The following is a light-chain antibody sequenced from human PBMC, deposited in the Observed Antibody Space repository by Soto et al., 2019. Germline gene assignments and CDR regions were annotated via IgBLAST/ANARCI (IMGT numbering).Light chain of an antibody. CDR2: LGF. Sequence: DIVMTQSPLSLPVTPGEPASISCRSSQPLLHSNGHNFLDWYLQRPGQSPHLLIYLGFNRASGVTPRVNGRGSGTEFTLKINRVEGYGVGVYYRVQTLHIPATFGQGTKLEIK. J-gene: IGKJ2*01. V-gene: IGKV2-28*01. CDR1: QPLLHSNGHNF. CDR3: VQTLHIPAT.